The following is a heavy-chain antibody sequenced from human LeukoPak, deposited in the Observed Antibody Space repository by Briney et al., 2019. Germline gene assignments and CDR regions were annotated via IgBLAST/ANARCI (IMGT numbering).Heavy chain of an antibody. Sequence: GGSLRLSCAASGFTFSSYGMHWVRQAPGKGLEWVAVISYDGSNKYYADSVKGRFTISRDNSKNTLYLQMNSLRAEDTAVYYCAKDYGDYDYYYYGMDVWGQGTTVTVSS. CDR2: ISYDGSNK. V-gene: IGHV3-30*18. CDR3: AKDYGDYDYYYYGMDV. CDR1: GFTFSSYG. D-gene: IGHD4-17*01. J-gene: IGHJ6*02.